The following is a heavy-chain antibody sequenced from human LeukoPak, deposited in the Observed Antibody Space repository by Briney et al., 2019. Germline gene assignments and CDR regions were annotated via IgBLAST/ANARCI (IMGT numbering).Heavy chain of an antibody. CDR3: ARRGPYDFWSGYYIFDD. V-gene: IGHV1-18*04. D-gene: IGHD3-3*01. J-gene: IGHJ4*02. CDR2: INPYNANT. Sequence: ASVKVSCKASGYTFSNYAITWVRQAAGQGLEWMGWINPYNANTNYAQNLQGRVTMTTDTSTSTAYMELRSLRSDDTAVYYCARRGPYDFWSGYYIFDDWGQGTLVTVSS. CDR1: GYTFSNYA.